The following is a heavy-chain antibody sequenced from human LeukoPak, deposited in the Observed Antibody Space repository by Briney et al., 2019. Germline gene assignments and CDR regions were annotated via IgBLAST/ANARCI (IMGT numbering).Heavy chain of an antibody. D-gene: IGHD3-10*01. J-gene: IGHJ4*02. V-gene: IGHV3-43*02. CDR2: ISGDGGST. CDR3: APTPGRIGR. Sequence: GGSLRLSCAASGFTFDDYAMHWVRQAPGKGLEWVSLISGDGGSTYYAGSVKGRFTISRDNSKNSLYLQMNSLRTEDTALYYCAPTPGRIGRWGQGTLVTVSS. CDR1: GFTFDDYA.